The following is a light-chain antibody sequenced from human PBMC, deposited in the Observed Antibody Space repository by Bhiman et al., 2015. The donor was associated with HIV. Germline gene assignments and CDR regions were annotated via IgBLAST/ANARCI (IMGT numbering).Light chain of an antibody. CDR3: CSYADDSLYV. J-gene: IGLJ1*01. CDR2: DVS. Sequence: QSALTQPASVSGSPGQSITISCTGTSNDVGAYNFVSWYQQYPGRAPKLMISDVSKRPSGVSNRFSGSKSGNTASLTISGLQAEDEADYYCCSYADDSLYVFGTGTKVTVL. CDR1: SNDVGAYNF. V-gene: IGLV2-23*02.